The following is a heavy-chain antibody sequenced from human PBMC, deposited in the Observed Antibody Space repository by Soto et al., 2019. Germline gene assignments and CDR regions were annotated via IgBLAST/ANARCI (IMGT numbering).Heavy chain of an antibody. J-gene: IGHJ6*02. Sequence: ASVKVSCKASGYTFTSYDINWVRQATGQGLEWMGWMNPNSGNTGYAQKFQGRVTMTRNTSISTTYMELSSLRSEDTAVYYCARGEDYSNYRYYYYYGMDVWGQGTTVTVSS. CDR2: MNPNSGNT. CDR1: GYTFTSYD. CDR3: ARGEDYSNYRYYYYYGMDV. V-gene: IGHV1-8*01. D-gene: IGHD4-4*01.